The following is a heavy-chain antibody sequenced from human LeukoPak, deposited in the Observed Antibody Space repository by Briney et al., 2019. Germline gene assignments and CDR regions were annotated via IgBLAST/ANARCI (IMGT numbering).Heavy chain of an antibody. V-gene: IGHV3-30*09. J-gene: IGHJ6*02. D-gene: IGHD3-16*02. CDR1: GFTFSGYA. CDR2: ITYDGSNK. Sequence: GGSLRLSCTASGFTFSGYAIHWVRQAPGKGLEWLAVITYDGSNKYYTDSVRGRFAISRDNSMNTLYLQMNSLRPEDTAVYYCARDYRESSSPHYFYYGLDVWGQGTTVTVSS. CDR3: ARDYRESSSPHYFYYGLDV.